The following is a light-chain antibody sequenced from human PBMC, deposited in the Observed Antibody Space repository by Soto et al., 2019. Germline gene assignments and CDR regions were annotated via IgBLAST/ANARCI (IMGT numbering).Light chain of an antibody. CDR2: RNN. CDR3: AAWDDSLSGRV. J-gene: IGLJ3*02. Sequence: QSALTQSASVSGSPGQSITISCTGTSSDVGGYNYVSWYQQHPGKAPKLIIYRNNQRPAGVPDRFSGSKSGTSASLAIRGLRSEDESDYFCAAWDDSLSGRVFGGGTKLTVL. CDR1: SSDVGGYNY. V-gene: IGLV2-14*01.